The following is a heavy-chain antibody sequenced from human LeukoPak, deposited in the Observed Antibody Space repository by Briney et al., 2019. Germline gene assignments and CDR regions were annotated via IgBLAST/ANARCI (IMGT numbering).Heavy chain of an antibody. J-gene: IGHJ4*02. D-gene: IGHD6-13*01. CDR2: INADGSEE. Sequence: GGSLRLSCAASGFIFSNFWMSWVRQAPGRGQEWVANINADGSEEYYVDSVKGRFIISRDNARNSLYLQMNSLRAEDTAVYYCARDPAAWDYWGQGALVTVSS. CDR3: ARDPAAWDY. CDR1: GFIFSNFW. V-gene: IGHV3-7*01.